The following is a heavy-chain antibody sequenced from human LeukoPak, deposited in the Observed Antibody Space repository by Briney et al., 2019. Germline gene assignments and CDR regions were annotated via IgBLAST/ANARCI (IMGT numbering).Heavy chain of an antibody. CDR1: GFTFGDYA. CDR2: IRSKAYGGTT. CDR3: TREKITGYSYGYVYYYYYMDV. J-gene: IGHJ6*03. D-gene: IGHD5-18*01. Sequence: GGSLRLSCTASGFTFGDYAMSWVRQAPGKGLEWVGFIRSKAYGGTTEYAASVKGRFTISRDDSKSIAYLQMNSLKTEDTAVYYCTREKITGYSYGYVYYYYYMDVWGKGTTVTISS. V-gene: IGHV3-49*04.